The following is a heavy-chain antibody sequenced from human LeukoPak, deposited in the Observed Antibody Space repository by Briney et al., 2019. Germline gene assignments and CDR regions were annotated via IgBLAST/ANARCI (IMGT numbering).Heavy chain of an antibody. CDR3: AREESYQDTNGYSYFFDS. D-gene: IGHD3-22*01. CDR2: IYYSGST. J-gene: IGHJ4*02. V-gene: IGHV4-59*01. CDR1: GGSISSYY. Sequence: SETLSLTCTVSGGSISSYYWSWIRQPPGKGLEWSGYIYYSGSTNYNPSLKSRVTISVDTSKNQFSLKLSSVTAADTAVYYCAREESYQDTNGYSYFFDSWGQGSLVTVSS.